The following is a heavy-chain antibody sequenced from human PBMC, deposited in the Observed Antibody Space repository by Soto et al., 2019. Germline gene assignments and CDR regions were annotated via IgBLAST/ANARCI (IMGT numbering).Heavy chain of an antibody. J-gene: IGHJ4*02. CDR2: ISYDGSNK. D-gene: IGHD4-17*01. CDR3: AGEEKTTVVTQYYFDY. CDR1: GFTFSSYA. V-gene: IGHV3-30-3*01. Sequence: QVQLVESGGGVVQPGRSLRLSCAASGFTFSSYAMHWVRQAPGKGLEWVAVISYDGSNKYYADSVKGRFTISRDNSKNTVVLQMKSPRAEGTAGDYWAGEEKTTVVTQYYFDYWGQGTLVTVSS.